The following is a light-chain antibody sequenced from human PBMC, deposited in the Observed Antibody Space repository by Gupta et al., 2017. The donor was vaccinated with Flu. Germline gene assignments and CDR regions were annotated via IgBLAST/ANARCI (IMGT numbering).Light chain of an antibody. CDR1: SSDVGGSNY. J-gene: IGLJ1*01. CDR2: DVS. Sequence: QSALTQPASVAGSPGQSITISCTGTSSDVGGSNYVSWYQQHPGKAPKLLIYDVSNRPSWVSSRFSGSKSGNTASMTISGLQAEDETDYYCSSYTSISTFYVFGTGTKVTVL. V-gene: IGLV2-14*01. CDR3: SSYTSISTFYV.